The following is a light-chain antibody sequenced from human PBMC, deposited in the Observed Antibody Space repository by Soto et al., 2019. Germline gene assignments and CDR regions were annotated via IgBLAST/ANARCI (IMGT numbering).Light chain of an antibody. CDR2: GTS. Sequence: VLTQSPGTLSLSPGERATLSCRASQSVGSSYLAWYQQKPGQAPRVLIYGTSSRATGIPDRFSGSGSGTDFTLTISRLEPEDFAVYYCQQYDSSSWTFGPGTKVDIK. CDR3: QQYDSSSWT. CDR1: QSVGSSY. J-gene: IGKJ1*01. V-gene: IGKV3-20*01.